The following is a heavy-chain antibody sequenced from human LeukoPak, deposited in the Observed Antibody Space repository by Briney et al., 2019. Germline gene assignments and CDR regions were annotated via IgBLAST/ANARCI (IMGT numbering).Heavy chain of an antibody. J-gene: IGHJ2*01. V-gene: IGHV3-48*01. D-gene: IGHD1-26*01. CDR2: ICSSSSTI. Sequence: GGSLRLSCAASGFTFSSYSMNWVRQAPGKELEWVSYICSSSSTIYYADSVKGRFTISRDNAKNSLYLQMNSLRAEDTAVYYCARGAGGSYHYWYVDLWGRGTLVTVSS. CDR1: GFTFSSYS. CDR3: ARGAGGSYHYWYVDL.